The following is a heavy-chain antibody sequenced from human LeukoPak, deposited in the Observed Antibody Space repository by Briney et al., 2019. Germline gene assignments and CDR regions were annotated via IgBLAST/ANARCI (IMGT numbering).Heavy chain of an antibody. CDR1: GFTFGDYA. J-gene: IGHJ3*02. Sequence: GGSLRLSCTASGFTFGDYAMSWFRQAPGKGLEWVSAISGSGGSTYYADSVKGRFTISRDNSKNTLYLQMNSLRAEDTAVYYCAKGDHTGDAFDIWGQGTMVTVSS. CDR2: ISGSGGST. CDR3: AKGDHTGDAFDI. D-gene: IGHD1-14*01. V-gene: IGHV3-23*01.